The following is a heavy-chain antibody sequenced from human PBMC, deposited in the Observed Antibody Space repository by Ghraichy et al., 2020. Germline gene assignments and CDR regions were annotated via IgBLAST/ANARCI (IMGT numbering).Heavy chain of an antibody. CDR1: GGSISTYY. Sequence: GSLRLSCTVSGGSISTYYWNWIRQTPGKGLEWIGYIYYTGSTNYNPSLESRVTISLDTSKNQFSLRLTSVTAADTAVYYCSRRICSDTFSYPPEDNWLDPWGQGILVTVSS. J-gene: IGHJ5*02. CDR3: SRRICSDTFSYPPEDNWLDP. CDR2: IYYTGST. V-gene: IGHV4-59*08. D-gene: IGHD1-26*01.